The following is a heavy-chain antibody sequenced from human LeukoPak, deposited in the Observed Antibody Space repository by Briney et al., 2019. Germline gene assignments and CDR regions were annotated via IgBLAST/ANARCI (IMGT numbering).Heavy chain of an antibody. CDR3: ARSSTWLSYGMDV. J-gene: IGHJ6*02. CDR2: IKQDGSEK. D-gene: IGHD6-19*01. V-gene: IGHV3-7*01. Sequence: GGSLRLSCAASGFTFSSYVMSWVRQAPGKGLEWVANIKQDGSEKYYVYSVKGRFTISRDNAKNSLYLQMNGLRAEDTAVYYCARSSTWLSYGMDVWGQGTTVTVSS. CDR1: GFTFSSYV.